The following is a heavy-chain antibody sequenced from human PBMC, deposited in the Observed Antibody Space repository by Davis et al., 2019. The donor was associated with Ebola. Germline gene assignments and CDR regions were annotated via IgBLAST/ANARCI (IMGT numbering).Heavy chain of an antibody. J-gene: IGHJ6*02. V-gene: IGHV3-33*01. CDR2: IWYDGSNK. CDR1: GFTFSSYC. CDR3: AREVVRASYYYYGMDV. Sequence: GESLKISCAASGFTFSSYCMHWVRQAPGKGLEWVAVIWYDGSNKYYADSVKGRFTISRDNSKNTLYLQMNSLRAEDTAVYYCAREVVRASYYYYGMDVWGQGTTVTVSS. D-gene: IGHD3-22*01.